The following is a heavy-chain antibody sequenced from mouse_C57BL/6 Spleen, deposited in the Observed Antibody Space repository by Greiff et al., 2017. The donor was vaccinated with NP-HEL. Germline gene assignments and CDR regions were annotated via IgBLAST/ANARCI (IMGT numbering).Heavy chain of an antibody. V-gene: IGHV14-4*01. CDR1: GFNIKDDY. J-gene: IGHJ2*01. CDR3: TTPYSNYSFDY. D-gene: IGHD2-5*01. CDR2: IDPENGDT. Sequence: EVQLQQSGAELVRPGASVKLSCTASGFNIKDDYMHWVKQRPEQGLEWIGWIDPENGDTEYASKFQGKATITADTSSNTAYLQLSSLTSEDTAVYYCTTPYSNYSFDYWGQGTTLTVSS.